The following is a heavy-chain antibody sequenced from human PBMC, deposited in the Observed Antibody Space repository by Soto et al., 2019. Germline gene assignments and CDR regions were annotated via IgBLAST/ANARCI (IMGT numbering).Heavy chain of an antibody. V-gene: IGHV3-30*18. D-gene: IGHD3-10*01. CDR2: ISYDGSNK. CDR3: AQEWFVNGSGSYTDN. J-gene: IGHJ4*02. Sequence: GASLRLSCAASGFTFSSYGMHWVRQAPGKGLEWVAVISYDGSNKYYADSVKGRFTISRDNSKNTLYLQMNSLRAEDTAVYYCAQEWFVNGSGSYTDNWGQGTLVTVSS. CDR1: GFTFSSYG.